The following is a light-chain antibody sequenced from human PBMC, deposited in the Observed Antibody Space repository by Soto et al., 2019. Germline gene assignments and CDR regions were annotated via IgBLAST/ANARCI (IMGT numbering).Light chain of an antibody. CDR2: GVS. Sequence: QSALTQPASVSGSPGQSITISCTGTSSDVGSYNYVSWYQQHPGKAPKLMIYGVSDRPSGISSRFSGSKSGNTASLTISGLQTEDAADYYCSSYTDRSTLFGTGTKLTVL. J-gene: IGLJ1*01. CDR3: SSYTDRSTL. V-gene: IGLV2-14*01. CDR1: SSDVGSYNY.